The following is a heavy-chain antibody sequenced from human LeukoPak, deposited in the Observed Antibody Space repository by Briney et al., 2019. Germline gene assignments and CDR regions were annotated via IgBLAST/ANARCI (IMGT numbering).Heavy chain of an antibody. J-gene: IGHJ4*02. Sequence: PGGSLRLSCAASGFTCSYWMSWVRQAPGKGLEWVANIKQDGSEENYVDSVKGRFTISRDNAKSSLYLQMNSLRAEDTAVYYCARANTGDYWGQGTLVTVSS. CDR2: IKQDGSEE. CDR3: ARANTGDY. V-gene: IGHV3-7*01. D-gene: IGHD4-17*01. CDR1: GFTCSYW.